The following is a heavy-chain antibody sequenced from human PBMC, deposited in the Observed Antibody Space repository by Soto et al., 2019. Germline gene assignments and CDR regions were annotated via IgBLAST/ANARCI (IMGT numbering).Heavy chain of an antibody. J-gene: IGHJ5*02. Sequence: LSLTCTVSGGSISSYYWSWIRQPPGKGLEWIGHIYYSGSTNYNPSLKSRVTISVDTSKNQFSLKLSSVTAVDTAVYYCARQKEVATIFDWFDPWGQGTLVTVSS. CDR1: GGSISSYY. V-gene: IGHV4-59*08. CDR3: ARQKEVATIFDWFDP. D-gene: IGHD5-12*01. CDR2: IYYSGST.